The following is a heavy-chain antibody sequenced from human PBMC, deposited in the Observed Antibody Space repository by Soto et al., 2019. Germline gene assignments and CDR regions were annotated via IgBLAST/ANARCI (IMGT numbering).Heavy chain of an antibody. V-gene: IGHV4-59*11. Sequence: SETLSLTCTVSGDSISGHYWSWIRQPPGKGLEWIGYIYYSGSTNYNPSLKSRVTISIDTSKNQFSLKLSSVTAADTAFYYCTKGGTGKFPYWGQGTLVTAS. CDR1: GDSISGHY. CDR3: TKGGTGKFPY. J-gene: IGHJ4*01. CDR2: IYYSGST. D-gene: IGHD7-27*01.